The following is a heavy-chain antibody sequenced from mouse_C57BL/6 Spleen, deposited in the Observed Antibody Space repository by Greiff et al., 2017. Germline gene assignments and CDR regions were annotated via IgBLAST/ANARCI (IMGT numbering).Heavy chain of an antibody. V-gene: IGHV1-81*01. J-gene: IGHJ1*03. CDR2: IYPRSGNT. CDR3: AREITTVVDWYFDV. CDR1: GYTFTSYG. D-gene: IGHD1-1*01. Sequence: VQLQQSGAELARPGASVKLSCKASGYTFTSYGISWVKQRTGQGLEWIGEIYPRSGNTYYNEKFKGKATLTADKSSSTAYMELRSLTSEDSAVYFCAREITTVVDWYFDVWGTGTTVTVSS.